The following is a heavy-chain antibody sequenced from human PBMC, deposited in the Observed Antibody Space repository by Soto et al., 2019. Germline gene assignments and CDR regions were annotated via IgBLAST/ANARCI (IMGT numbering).Heavy chain of an antibody. J-gene: IGHJ6*02. V-gene: IGHV3-48*03. CDR3: ARVPRNFYYNGMDV. Sequence: GGSLRLSCEGSGFTFSSYEMNWVRQAPGKGLEWVSYISSSGSTKNYADSVKGRFTISRDNVKNSLYLQMNSLRAEDTAVYYCARVPRNFYYNGMDVWGQGTTVTVSS. CDR2: ISSSGSTK. CDR1: GFTFSSYE.